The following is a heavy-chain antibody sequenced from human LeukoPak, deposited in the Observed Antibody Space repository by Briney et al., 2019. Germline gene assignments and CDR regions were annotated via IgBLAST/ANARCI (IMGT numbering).Heavy chain of an antibody. CDR2: IKQDGSEK. D-gene: IGHD6-19*01. V-gene: IGHV3-7*01. Sequence: GGSLRLSCAASGFTFSSHWMSWVRQAPGRGLEWVAIIKQDGSEKDYVDSVTGRFTISRDNAKNSLYLQMNSLRDEDTAVYYCARDTSAWRYGMDVWGQGTTVTVSS. J-gene: IGHJ6*02. CDR3: ARDTSAWRYGMDV. CDR1: GFTFSSHW.